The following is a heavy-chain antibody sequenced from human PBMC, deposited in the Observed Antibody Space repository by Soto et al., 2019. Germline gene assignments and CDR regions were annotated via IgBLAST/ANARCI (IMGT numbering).Heavy chain of an antibody. CDR3: ATANYYYDSSGYPALFDY. J-gene: IGHJ4*02. D-gene: IGHD3-22*01. CDR2: FDPEDGET. CDR1: GYTITELS. V-gene: IGHV1-24*01. Sequence: ASVTVSCTVSGYTITELSMHWVPQAHGKGLEWMGGFDPEDGETIYAQKFQGRVTMTEDTSTDTAYMELSSLRSEDTAVYYCATANYYYDSSGYPALFDYWGQGTLVTVSS.